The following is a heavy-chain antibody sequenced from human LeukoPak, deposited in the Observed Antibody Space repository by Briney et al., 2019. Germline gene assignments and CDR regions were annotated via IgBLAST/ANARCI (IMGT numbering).Heavy chain of an antibody. V-gene: IGHV3-23*01. Sequence: GGSLRLSCAASGLTFSSYGMSWVRQAPGKGLEWVAGINGSGCTTYYADSVKDRFSISRDNYKNTLFLQLNSLRAEDTAVYYCAKDRYYGSGSYYRGPLFDYWGQGTQVTVSS. D-gene: IGHD3-10*01. CDR2: INGSGCTT. J-gene: IGHJ4*02. CDR1: GLTFSSYG. CDR3: AKDRYYGSGSYYRGPLFDY.